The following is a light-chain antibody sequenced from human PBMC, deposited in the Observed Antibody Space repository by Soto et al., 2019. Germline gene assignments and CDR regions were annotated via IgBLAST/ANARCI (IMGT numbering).Light chain of an antibody. Sequence: QSVLTQPPSVSAAPGQQVTISCSGSGSNIGTNFVSWYQQVPGTAPKLLFYDNNKRPSGIPDRFSASKSGTSATLGITGLQTEDEAYYYCATWDHSLSGGIFGGGTQLTVL. J-gene: IGLJ2*01. V-gene: IGLV1-51*01. CDR3: ATWDHSLSGGI. CDR1: GSNIGTNF. CDR2: DNN.